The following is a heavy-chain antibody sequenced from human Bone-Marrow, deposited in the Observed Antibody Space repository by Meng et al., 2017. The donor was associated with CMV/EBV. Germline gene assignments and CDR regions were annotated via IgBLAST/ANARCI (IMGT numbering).Heavy chain of an antibody. V-gene: IGHV1-69*05. D-gene: IGHD2-2*01. CDR1: GGTFSSYA. J-gene: IGHJ5*01. CDR2: IIPIFGTA. CDR3: ARDGCSSTSCYYTSYNWFDP. Sequence: SVKVSCKASGGTFSSYAISWVRQAPGQGLEWMGGIIPIFGTANYAQKFQGRVTITTDESTSTVYMELSSLRSEDTAVYYCARDGCSSTSCYYTSYNWFDPWGQGTLVTVSS.